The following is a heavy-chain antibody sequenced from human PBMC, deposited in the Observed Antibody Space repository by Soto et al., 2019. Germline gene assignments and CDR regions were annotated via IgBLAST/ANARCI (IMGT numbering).Heavy chain of an antibody. CDR3: ARGRIAARRDPHYGMDV. V-gene: IGHV1-2*04. Sequence: QVQLVQSGAEVKKPGASVKVSCKASGYTFTGYYMHWVRQAPGQGLEWMGWINPNSGGTNYAQKFQGWVTMTRDTSISTAYMELSRLRSDDTAVYYCARGRIAARRDPHYGMDVWGQGTTATVSS. CDR2: INPNSGGT. D-gene: IGHD6-6*01. CDR1: GYTFTGYY. J-gene: IGHJ6*02.